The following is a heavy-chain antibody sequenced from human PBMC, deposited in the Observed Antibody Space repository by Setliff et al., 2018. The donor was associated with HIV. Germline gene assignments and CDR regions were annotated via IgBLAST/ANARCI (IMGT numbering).Heavy chain of an antibody. CDR2: IFYGGRT. V-gene: IGHV4-39*07. CDR3: ARGYGGTYYSDSSGYYYKVDAFDI. Sequence: SETLSLTCTVSGGSISTSSFSWGWVRQSPGRGLEWIGSIFYGGRTYYNPSLRSRLTMSVDTSKIQSSLELRSLTAADTAVYYCARGYGGTYYSDSSGYYYKVDAFDIWGQGTVGT. CDR1: GGSISTSSFS. D-gene: IGHD3-22*01. J-gene: IGHJ3*02.